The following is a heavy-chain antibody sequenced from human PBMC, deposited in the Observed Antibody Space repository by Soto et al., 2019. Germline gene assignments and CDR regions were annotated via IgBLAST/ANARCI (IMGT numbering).Heavy chain of an antibody. CDR2: ISGSGGST. CDR3: AKDRIKSGYQHY. CDR1: GFTFSSYA. D-gene: IGHD3-22*01. V-gene: IGHV3-23*01. Sequence: VGSLRLSCAASGFTFSSYAMSWVRQAPGKGLEWVSAISGSGGSTYYADSVKGRFTISRDNSKNTLYLQMNSLRAEDTAVYYCAKDRIKSGYQHYWGQGTLVTVSS. J-gene: IGHJ4*02.